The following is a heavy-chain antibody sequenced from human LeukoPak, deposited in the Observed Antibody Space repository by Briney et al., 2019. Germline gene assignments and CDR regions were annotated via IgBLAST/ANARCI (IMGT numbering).Heavy chain of an antibody. CDR1: GGSFSGYY. J-gene: IGHJ4*02. V-gene: IGHV4-34*01. Sequence: SETLSLTCAVYGGSFSGYYWSWIRQPPGKGLEWIGEINHSGSTNYNPSLKSRVTISVDTSKNQFSLKLSSVTAADTAVYYCARGDWKNRFAYWGQGTLVTVSS. CDR2: INHSGST. D-gene: IGHD1/OR15-1a*01. CDR3: ARGDWKNRFAY.